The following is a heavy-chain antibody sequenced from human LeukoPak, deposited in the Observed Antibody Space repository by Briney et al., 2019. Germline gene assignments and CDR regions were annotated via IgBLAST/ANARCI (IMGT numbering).Heavy chain of an antibody. D-gene: IGHD4-17*01. CDR3: ARDADDYGDFGWFDP. J-gene: IGHJ5*02. CDR2: IYSGGST. CDR1: GFTVSSNY. Sequence: GGSLRPSCAASGFTVSSNYMSWVRQAPGKGLEWVSVIYSGGSTYYADSVKGRFTISRDNSKNTLYLQMNSLRAEDTAVYYCARDADDYGDFGWFDPWGQGTLVTVSS. V-gene: IGHV3-66*01.